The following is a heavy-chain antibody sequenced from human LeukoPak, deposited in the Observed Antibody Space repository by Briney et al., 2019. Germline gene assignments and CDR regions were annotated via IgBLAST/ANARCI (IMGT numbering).Heavy chain of an antibody. D-gene: IGHD3-22*01. CDR3: ARTYYYDSSGYLLYYFDY. CDR1: GDPISRYY. V-gene: IGHV4-59*01. J-gene: IGHJ4*02. Sequence: SETLSLTCTVSGDPISRYYWSWIRQPPGKGLEWIGYFYYSGSTNYNPSLKSRVTISVDTSQNQFSLKLSSVTAADTAVYYCARTYYYDSSGYLLYYFDYWGQGTLVTVSS. CDR2: FYYSGST.